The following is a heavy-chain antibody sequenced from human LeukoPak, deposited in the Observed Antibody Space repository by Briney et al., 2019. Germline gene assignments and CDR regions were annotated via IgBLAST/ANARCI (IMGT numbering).Heavy chain of an antibody. D-gene: IGHD2/OR15-2a*01. V-gene: IGHV3-53*01. CDR2: IYSGGST. J-gene: IGHJ3*02. CDR3: ARRNPLSSNAFDI. CDR1: GFTVSSNY. Sequence: GGSLRLSCAASGFTVSSNYMSWVRQAPGKGLEWVSVIYSGGSTYCADSVKGRFTISRDNSKNTLYLQMNSLRAEDTAVYYCARRNPLSSNAFDIWGQGTMVTVSS.